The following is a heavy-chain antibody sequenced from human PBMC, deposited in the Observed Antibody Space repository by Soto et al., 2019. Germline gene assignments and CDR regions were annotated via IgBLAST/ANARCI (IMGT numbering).Heavy chain of an antibody. CDR2: IIPIFGTA. Sequence: QVQLVQSGAEVKKPGSSVKVSCKASGGTFSSYAISWVRQAPGQGIEWMGGIIPIFGTANYAQKFQGRVTITADESTSTAYMELSSLRSEDTAVYYCARDRGGYSYGSSYYYYYGMDVWGQGTTVTVSS. CDR1: GGTFSSYA. V-gene: IGHV1-69*01. J-gene: IGHJ6*02. CDR3: ARDRGGYSYGSSYYYYYGMDV. D-gene: IGHD5-18*01.